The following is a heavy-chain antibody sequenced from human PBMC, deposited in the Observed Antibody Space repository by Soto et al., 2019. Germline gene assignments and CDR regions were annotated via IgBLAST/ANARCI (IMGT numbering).Heavy chain of an antibody. CDR2: IYYSGST. CDR1: GGSISSYY. CDR3: QRVGGDTYYYYGMDV. J-gene: IGHJ6*02. V-gene: IGHV4-59*01. Sequence: SETLSLTCTVSGGSISSYYWSWIRQPPGKGLEWIGYIYYSGSTNYNPSLKSRVTISVDTSKNQFSLKLSSVTAADTAVYYCQRVGGDTYYYYGMDVWRQGTTVNVSS. D-gene: IGHD1-26*01.